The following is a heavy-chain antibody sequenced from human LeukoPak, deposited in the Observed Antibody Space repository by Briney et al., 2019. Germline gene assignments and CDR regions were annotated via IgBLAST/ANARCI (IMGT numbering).Heavy chain of an antibody. V-gene: IGHV3-48*04. CDR3: ARDLRFSNYFDY. CDR1: GFSFNNYG. D-gene: IGHD3-3*01. CDR2: ISDNSANI. J-gene: IGHJ4*02. Sequence: QAGGSLRLSCAASGFSFNNYGMNWLRQAPGKGLEWVSYISDNSANIQYADTVRGRFTISRDNAKKSMYLLMNSLRAEDTAIYYCARDLRFSNYFDYWGQGTLVTVPS.